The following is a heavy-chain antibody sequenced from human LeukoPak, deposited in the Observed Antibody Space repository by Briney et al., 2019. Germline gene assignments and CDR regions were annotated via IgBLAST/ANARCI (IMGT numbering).Heavy chain of an antibody. J-gene: IGHJ4*02. CDR1: GGSFSGYY. Sequence: SETLSLTCAVYGGSFSGYYCSWIRQPPGMGLEWIGSIYYTGNTYYNASLKSQVSISIDTSKNQFSLKLTSVTAADTAVYYCARQTGSGLFILPGGQGTLVTVSS. CDR3: ARQTGSGLFILP. CDR2: IYYTGNT. V-gene: IGHV4-34*01. D-gene: IGHD3/OR15-3a*01.